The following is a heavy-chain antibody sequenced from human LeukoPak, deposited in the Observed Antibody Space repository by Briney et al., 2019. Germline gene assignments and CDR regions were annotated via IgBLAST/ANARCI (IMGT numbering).Heavy chain of an antibody. Sequence: SETLSLTCAVYGGSFSGYYWSWIRQPPGKGLEWIGEINHSGSTNYNPSLKSRVTISVDTSKNQFSLKLSSVTAADTAVYYCARAGSIVVVPPRRPFQHWVQGPLVTVPS. V-gene: IGHV4-34*01. J-gene: IGHJ1*01. CDR2: INHSGST. CDR3: ARAGSIVVVPPRRPFQH. D-gene: IGHD2-2*01. CDR1: GGSFSGYY.